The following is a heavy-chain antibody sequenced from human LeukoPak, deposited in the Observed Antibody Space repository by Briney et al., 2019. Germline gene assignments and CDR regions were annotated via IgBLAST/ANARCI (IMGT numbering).Heavy chain of an antibody. CDR3: ARDFQRYCSSTSCSTDY. D-gene: IGHD2-2*01. CDR1: GFTFSSYS. J-gene: IGHJ4*02. Sequence: GGSLRLSCAASGFTFSSYSMNWVRQAPGKGLEWVSSISSSSSYIYYADSVKGRFTISRDNAKNSLYLQMNSLRAEDTAVYHCARDFQRYCSSTSCSTDYWGQGTLVTVSS. CDR2: ISSSSSYI. V-gene: IGHV3-21*01.